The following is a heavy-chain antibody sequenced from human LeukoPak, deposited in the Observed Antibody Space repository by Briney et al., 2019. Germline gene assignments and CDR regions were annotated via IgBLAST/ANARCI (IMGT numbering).Heavy chain of an antibody. V-gene: IGHV4-59*08. J-gene: IGHJ3*02. Sequence: SETLSLTCTVSGGSISSYYWSWIRQPPGKGLECIVYIYYSGSTNYNPSLKSRVTISVDTSKNQFSLKLSSVTAADTAVYYCARHLGYYDSSGYYYLHDAFDIWGQGTMVTVSS. CDR3: ARHLGYYDSSGYYYLHDAFDI. CDR2: IYYSGST. CDR1: GGSISSYY. D-gene: IGHD3-22*01.